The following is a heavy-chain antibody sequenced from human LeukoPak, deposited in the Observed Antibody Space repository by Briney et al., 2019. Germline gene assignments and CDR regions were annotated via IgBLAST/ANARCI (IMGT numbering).Heavy chain of an antibody. Sequence: PSQTLSLTCAVSGGSISSGGYSWSWIRQPPGKGLEWIGYIYHSGSTNYNPSLKSRVTISVDTSKNQFSLKLSSVTAADTAVYYCATRRDAVAGWEWGQGTLVTVSS. J-gene: IGHJ4*02. D-gene: IGHD6-19*01. V-gene: IGHV4-30-2*01. CDR3: ATRRDAVAGWE. CDR1: GGSISSGGYS. CDR2: IYHSGST.